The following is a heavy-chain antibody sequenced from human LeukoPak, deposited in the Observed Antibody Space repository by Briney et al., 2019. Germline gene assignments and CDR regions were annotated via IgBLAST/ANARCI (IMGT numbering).Heavy chain of an antibody. Sequence: ASVKVSCKVSGYTFTSYYMHWVRQAPGQGLEWMGIINPSGGSTSYAQKFQGRVTMTRDMSTSTVYMELSSLRSEDTAVYYCARGKSSSPPRDAFDIWGQGTMVTVSS. CDR1: GYTFTSYY. V-gene: IGHV1-46*01. J-gene: IGHJ3*02. CDR3: ARGKSSSPPRDAFDI. CDR2: INPSGGST. D-gene: IGHD6-13*01.